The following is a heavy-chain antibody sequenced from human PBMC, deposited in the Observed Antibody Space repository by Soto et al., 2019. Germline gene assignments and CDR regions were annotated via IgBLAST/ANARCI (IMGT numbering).Heavy chain of an antibody. J-gene: IGHJ4*02. D-gene: IGHD3-3*01. CDR1: GYTFTSYG. Sequence: ASVKVSCKASGYTFTSYGISWVRQAPGQGLEWMGWMSAYNGNTNYAQKFQGRVTMTTDTSTSTAYMELRSLRSEDTAVYYCARVPTWGGITIFGVVIPRKYYFDYWGQGTLVTVSS. CDR3: ARVPTWGGITIFGVVIPRKYYFDY. CDR2: MSAYNGNT. V-gene: IGHV1-18*01.